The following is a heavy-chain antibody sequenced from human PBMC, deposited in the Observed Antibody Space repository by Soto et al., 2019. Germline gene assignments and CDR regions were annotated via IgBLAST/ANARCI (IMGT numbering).Heavy chain of an antibody. Sequence: ASVKVSCKVSGYTLTELSMHWVRQAPGKGLEWMGGFDPEDGETIYAQKFQGRVTMTKDTSTDTAYMELSSLRSEDTAVYFCARADYYDSSGFYYDCWGQGSLVTVSS. D-gene: IGHD3-22*01. CDR2: FDPEDGET. CDR3: ARADYYDSSGFYYDC. V-gene: IGHV1-24*01. J-gene: IGHJ4*02. CDR1: GYTLTELS.